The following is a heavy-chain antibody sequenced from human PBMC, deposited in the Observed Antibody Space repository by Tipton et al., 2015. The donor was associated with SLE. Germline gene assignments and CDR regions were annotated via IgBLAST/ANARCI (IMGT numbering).Heavy chain of an antibody. Sequence: TLSLTCTVSGGSIRTSSNFWAWIRQPPGKRPEWIGNVYHSGSTYYNPSLKSRVTILVDTSKNQFSLKLSSVTAADTAVYYCARHDGQWDAFDIWGQGTMVTVSS. V-gene: IGHV4-39*01. D-gene: IGHD6-19*01. CDR1: GGSIRTSSNF. J-gene: IGHJ3*02. CDR3: ARHDGQWDAFDI. CDR2: VYHSGST.